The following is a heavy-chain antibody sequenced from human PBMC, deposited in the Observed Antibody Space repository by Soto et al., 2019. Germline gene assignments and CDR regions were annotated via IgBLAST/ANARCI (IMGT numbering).Heavy chain of an antibody. J-gene: IGHJ4*02. D-gene: IGHD3-22*01. CDR1: GYIFNNYG. Sequence: ASVKVSCKASGYIFNNYGISWMRQVPGQGLEWMGWVSVYNGKSNYTQKFQGRVTMTTDTSTNTAYMELRSLRSADTAVYYCARASGIGVGTISYWGQGTLVTVSS. CDR2: VSVYNGKS. CDR3: ARASGIGVGTISY. V-gene: IGHV1-18*01.